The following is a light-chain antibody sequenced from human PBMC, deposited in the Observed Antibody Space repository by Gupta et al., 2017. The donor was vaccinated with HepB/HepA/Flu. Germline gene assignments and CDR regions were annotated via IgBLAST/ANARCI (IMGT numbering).Light chain of an antibody. V-gene: IGKV1-5*03. CDR1: QSISDW. CDR2: QAS. Sequence: DIQMTQSPSTLSASVGDRVTITCRASQSISDWLAWFQQKPGKAPNLLIYQASKLESGVPSRFSGSGSGTEFTLTISSLQPDDFATYYCQQDNSYSGTFGQGTKVEIK. CDR3: QQDNSYSGT. J-gene: IGKJ1*01.